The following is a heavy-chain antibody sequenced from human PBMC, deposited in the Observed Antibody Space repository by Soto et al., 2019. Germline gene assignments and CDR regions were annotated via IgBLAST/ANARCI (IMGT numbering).Heavy chain of an antibody. CDR2: IIPIFGTA. CDR3: ASPEGGDGYYYGMDV. Sequence: ASVKVSCKASGGTFSSYAISWVRQAPGQGLEWMGGIIPIFGTANYAQKFQGRVTITADESTSAAYMELSSLRSEDTAVYYCASPEGGDGYYYGMDVWGQGTTVTVSS. CDR1: GGTFSSYA. V-gene: IGHV1-69*13. J-gene: IGHJ6*02.